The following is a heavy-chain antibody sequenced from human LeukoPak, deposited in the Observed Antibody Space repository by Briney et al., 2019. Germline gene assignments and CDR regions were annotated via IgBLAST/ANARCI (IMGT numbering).Heavy chain of an antibody. V-gene: IGHV4-61*02. CDR2: IYTSGST. CDR1: GGSISSGSYY. Sequence: SETLSLTCTVSGGSISSGSYYWSWIRQPAGKGLEWIGRIYTSGSTNYNPSLKSRVTISVDTSKNQFALQLTSVTAADTAVYYCARRVEVLTFDYWGQGTLVTVSS. D-gene: IGHD2/OR15-2a*01. CDR3: ARRVEVLTFDY. J-gene: IGHJ4*02.